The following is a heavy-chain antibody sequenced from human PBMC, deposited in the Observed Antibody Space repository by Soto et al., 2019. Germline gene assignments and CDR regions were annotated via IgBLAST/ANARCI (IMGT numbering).Heavy chain of an antibody. CDR3: TRLYWGGDWDFYS. D-gene: IGHD2-21*02. V-gene: IGHV3-73*01. CDR2: IRDKVNSYAT. Sequence: GGSLRLSCAASGFTFSGSAMHWVRQASGKGLEWVGRIRDKVNSYATAYTASVKGRFFISRVVSKNTAYLQMNSLKTEDTAVYYCTRLYWGGDWDFYSWGQGTLVTVS. J-gene: IGHJ4*02. CDR1: GFTFSGSA.